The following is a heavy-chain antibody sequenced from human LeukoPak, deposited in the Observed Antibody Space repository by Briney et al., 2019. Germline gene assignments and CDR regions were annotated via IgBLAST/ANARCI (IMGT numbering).Heavy chain of an antibody. CDR3: AKDLYYYDSRGLPPDY. V-gene: IGHV3-30*18. Sequence: GRSLRLSCAASGFTFSSYGMHWVRQAPGKGLEWVAVISYDGSNKYYADSVKGRFTISRDNSKNTLYLQMNSLRAEDTAVYYCAKDLYYYDSRGLPPDYWGQGTLVTVSS. D-gene: IGHD3-22*01. J-gene: IGHJ4*02. CDR2: ISYDGSNK. CDR1: GFTFSSYG.